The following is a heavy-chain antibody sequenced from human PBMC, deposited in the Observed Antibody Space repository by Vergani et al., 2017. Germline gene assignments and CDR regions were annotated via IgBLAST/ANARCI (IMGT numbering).Heavy chain of an antibody. Sequence: EVQLVESGGGLVQPGGSLRLSCAASGFTFSSYSMNWVRQAPGKGLEWVSSISSSSSYIYYADSVKGRFTISRDNAKNSLYLQMNSLRAEDTAVYYCAREVDYYDSSGYYDYWGQGTLVTVSS. J-gene: IGHJ4*02. CDR1: GFTFSSYS. CDR3: AREVDYYDSSGYYDY. V-gene: IGHV3-21*01. D-gene: IGHD3-22*01. CDR2: ISSSSSYI.